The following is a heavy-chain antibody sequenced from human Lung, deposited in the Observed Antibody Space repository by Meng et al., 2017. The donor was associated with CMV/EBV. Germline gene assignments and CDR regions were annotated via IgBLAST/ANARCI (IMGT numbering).Heavy chain of an antibody. D-gene: IGHD1-26*01. V-gene: IGHV1-18*01. Sequence: LVQSGGKVMKPGASMKVSCKASGYTFTNYGITWVRQAPGQGLEWMGWINAYNGDTNYAQTLQGRVTMTTDTSTSTAYMELRSLRSDDTAVYYCARVEVGITSGDYWGQGTLVTVSS. CDR1: GYTFTNYG. CDR2: INAYNGDT. CDR3: ARVEVGITSGDY. J-gene: IGHJ4*02.